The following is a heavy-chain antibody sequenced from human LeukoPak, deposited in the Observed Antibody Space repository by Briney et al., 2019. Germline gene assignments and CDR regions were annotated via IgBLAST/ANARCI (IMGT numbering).Heavy chain of an antibody. CDR2: VSSSGRHM. V-gene: IGHV3-21*01. CDR3: ARVDPGSYLMFYYVDF. J-gene: IGHJ4*02. Sequence: GGSLRLSCAASGFTFSSYSMNWVRQAPGKGLEWVSSVSSSGRHMYYADSVKGRFTISRDNAKNSLYLQMNSLRAEDTAVYYCARVDPGSYLMFYYVDFWGQGTLVTVSS. D-gene: IGHD3-10*01. CDR1: GFTFSSYS.